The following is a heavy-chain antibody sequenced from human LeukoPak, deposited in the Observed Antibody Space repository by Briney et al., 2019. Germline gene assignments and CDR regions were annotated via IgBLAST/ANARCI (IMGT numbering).Heavy chain of an antibody. CDR2: IYYTGGT. CDR3: ARHRGGYDSSGYYFPNFDY. Sequence: SETLSLTCTVASGSISSYSWSWIRQPPGKGLEGIGYIYYTGGTTYNPSLKSRVTISVDTSKNQFSLKLYSVTAADTAVYYCARHRGGYDSSGYYFPNFDYWGQGTLVTVSS. D-gene: IGHD3-22*01. V-gene: IGHV4-59*08. CDR1: SGSISSYS. J-gene: IGHJ4*02.